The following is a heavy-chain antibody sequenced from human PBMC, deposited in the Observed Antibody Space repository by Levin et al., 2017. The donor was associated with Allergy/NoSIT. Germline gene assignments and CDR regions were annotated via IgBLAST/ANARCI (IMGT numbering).Heavy chain of an antibody. CDR1: GGSLDSDLYY. CDR3: AKPVVTEYAFHI. CDR2: IYDTGSS. V-gene: IGHV4-39*01. J-gene: IGHJ3*02. D-gene: IGHD1-14*01. Sequence: SETLSLTCTVSGGSLDSDLYYWGWIRQPPGKGLEWIGNIYDTGSSFYNPSLKSRVTISVDTSKNQFSLRLSSVTAADTAVYYCAKPVVTEYAFHIWGPGTMVTVSS.